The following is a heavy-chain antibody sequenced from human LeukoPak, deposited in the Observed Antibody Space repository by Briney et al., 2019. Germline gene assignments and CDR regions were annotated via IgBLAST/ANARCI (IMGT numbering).Heavy chain of an antibody. CDR3: ARAPMSYDRSRLDGAFDF. Sequence: GRSPTLACAPSGSTFGNYGMHWVRQAPGKGLEWVAVISYDGTNKYYADSVKGRFTLSRDNSKNTMYLQMNSLRAEDTAMYYCARAPMSYDRSRLDGAFDFWGQGTLVTVSS. CDR2: ISYDGTNK. D-gene: IGHD3-22*01. CDR1: GSTFGNYG. V-gene: IGHV3-30-3*01. J-gene: IGHJ4*02.